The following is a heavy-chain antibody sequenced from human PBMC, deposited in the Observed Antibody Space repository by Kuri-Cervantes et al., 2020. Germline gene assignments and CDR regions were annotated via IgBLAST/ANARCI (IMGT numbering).Heavy chain of an antibody. V-gene: IGHV3-21*04. CDR2: ISSSSSYI. J-gene: IGHJ3*02. CDR1: GFTFSSYG. Sequence: GESLKISCAASGFTFSSYGMNWVRQAPGKGLEWVSPISSSSSYIYYADSVKGRFTISRDNAKNSLYLQMNSLRAEDTAVYYCAKDSSWFGEDDAFDIWGQGTMVTVSS. D-gene: IGHD3-10*01. CDR3: AKDSSWFGEDDAFDI.